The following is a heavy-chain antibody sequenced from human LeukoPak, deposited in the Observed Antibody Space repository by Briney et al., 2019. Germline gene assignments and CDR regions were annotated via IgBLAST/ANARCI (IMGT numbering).Heavy chain of an antibody. CDR2: IIPIFGTA. J-gene: IGHJ5*02. Sequence: SVKVSCKASGGTFSSYAISWLRQAPGQGLEWMGGIIPIFGTANYAQKFQGRVTITADESTSTAYMELSSLRSEDTAVYYGAMDCSSTSCYKGENWFDPWGQGTLVTVSS. CDR3: AMDCSSTSCYKGENWFDP. CDR1: GGTFSSYA. D-gene: IGHD2-2*02. V-gene: IGHV1-69*13.